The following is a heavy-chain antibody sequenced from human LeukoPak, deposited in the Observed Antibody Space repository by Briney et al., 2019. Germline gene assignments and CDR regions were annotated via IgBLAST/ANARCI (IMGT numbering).Heavy chain of an antibody. V-gene: IGHV1-3*01. J-gene: IGHJ4*02. D-gene: IGHD2-2*01. CDR3: ARDCSSTSCYGGFDY. CDR2: INAGNGNT. Sequence: ASVKVSCKASGYTFTSSAMHWVRQAPGQRLEWMGWINAGNGNTKYSQKFQGRVTITRDTSASTAYMELSSLRSEDTAVYYCARDCSSTSCYGGFDYWGQGTLVTVSS. CDR1: GYTFTSSA.